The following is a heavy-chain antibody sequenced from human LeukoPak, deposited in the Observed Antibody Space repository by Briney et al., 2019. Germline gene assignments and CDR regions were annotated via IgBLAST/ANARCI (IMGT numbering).Heavy chain of an antibody. V-gene: IGHV1-46*01. CDR1: GYIFTNYY. J-gene: IGHJ4*02. Sequence: ALVKVSCKASGYIFTNYYMHWVRQAPGQGLEWMGTINPSGGSTTYAQKFQGRVTMTRDTSTSTVYMELSSLRSEDTAVYYCARDHGSAYYRAPRHWGQGTLVTVSS. CDR3: ARDHGSAYYRAPRH. D-gene: IGHD3-10*01. CDR2: INPSGGST.